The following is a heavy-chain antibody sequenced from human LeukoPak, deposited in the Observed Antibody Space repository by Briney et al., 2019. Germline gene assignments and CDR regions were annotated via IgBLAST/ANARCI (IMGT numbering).Heavy chain of an antibody. V-gene: IGHV4-59*01. D-gene: IGHD3-3*01. J-gene: IGHJ3*02. CDR1: GGSISSYY. CDR3: ARDPRASLEWLSFDI. CDR2: IYYSGST. Sequence: PSETLSLTCTVSGGSISSYYWSWIRQPPGQGLEWIGYIYYSGSTNYNPSLKSRVTISVDTSKNQFSLKLSSVTAADTAVYYCARDPRASLEWLSFDIWGQGTMVTVSS.